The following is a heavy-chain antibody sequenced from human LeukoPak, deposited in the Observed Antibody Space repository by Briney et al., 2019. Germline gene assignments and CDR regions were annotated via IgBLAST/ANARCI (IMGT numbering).Heavy chain of an antibody. J-gene: IGHJ4*02. CDR1: GFSISHYY. D-gene: IGHD2-21*02. CDR3: ARGQAYCGADCYSD. CDR2: IYTGGGT. Sequence: GRSLRLSCAASGFSISHYYMTWVRQTPGKGLDWVSVIYTGGGTNYGDSVKGRFTISGDNSKNTLYLQMNSLRADDTAIYYCARGQAYCGADCYSDWGQGTLVTVSS. V-gene: IGHV3-66*01.